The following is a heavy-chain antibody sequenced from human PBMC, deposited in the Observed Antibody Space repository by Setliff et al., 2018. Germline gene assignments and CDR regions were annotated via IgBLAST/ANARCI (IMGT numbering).Heavy chain of an antibody. CDR3: ARTTGYRLEGDFDY. Sequence: GGSLRLSCVASGFTFSNYAMAWVRQAPGKGLEWVSAISGSGDSTYYADSVKGRFTISRDNSKNTLYLQLNSRRAEDTAIYYCARTTGYRLEGDFDYWGQGTLVTASA. D-gene: IGHD1-1*01. J-gene: IGHJ4*02. CDR1: GFTFSNYA. CDR2: ISGSGDST. V-gene: IGHV3-23*01.